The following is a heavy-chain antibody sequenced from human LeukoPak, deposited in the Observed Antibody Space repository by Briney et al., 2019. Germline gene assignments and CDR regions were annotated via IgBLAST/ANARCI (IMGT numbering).Heavy chain of an antibody. CDR3: ARDPTSGSHPHFDF. CDR2: ISSSSSYI. J-gene: IGHJ4*02. Sequence: GESLRLSCAASGFTFSSYSMNWVRQAPGKGLEWVSSISSSSSYIYYADSVKGRFTISRDNANNSLFLQMNSLRGEDTAVYYCARDPTSGSHPHFDFWGQGILVTVSS. D-gene: IGHD1-26*01. V-gene: IGHV3-21*01. CDR1: GFTFSSYS.